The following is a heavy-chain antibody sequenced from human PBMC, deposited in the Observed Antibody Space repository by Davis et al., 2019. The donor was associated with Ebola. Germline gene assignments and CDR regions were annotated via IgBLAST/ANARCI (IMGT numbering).Heavy chain of an antibody. CDR3: ARQEALWGVIDY. CDR2: LYPGYLDM. Sequence: GESLKISCQASGYTFTRYWIGWVRQAPANGLEWMGFLYPGYLDMLYSPSFQGQVTITADRSISTVCLQWSSLRSSYTAIYFCARQEALWGVIDYWGQGTLVTVSS. J-gene: IGHJ4*02. CDR1: GYTFTRYW. D-gene: IGHD3-16*01. V-gene: IGHV5-51*01.